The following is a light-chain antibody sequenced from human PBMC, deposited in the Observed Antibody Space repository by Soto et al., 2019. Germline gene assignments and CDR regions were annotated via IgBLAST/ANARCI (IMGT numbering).Light chain of an antibody. V-gene: IGKV1-5*01. Sequence: DLQMTQSPSTLSASVGDRVTITCRASQSCRNSLAWYQQKPGEVPKLLIYPASTLHSGVPSRFTGSGSETDFTLTIRSLQPEDFATYYCQHGYVAPYSFGQGTKVDI. CDR3: QHGYVAPYS. CDR1: QSCRNS. J-gene: IGKJ2*03. CDR2: PAS.